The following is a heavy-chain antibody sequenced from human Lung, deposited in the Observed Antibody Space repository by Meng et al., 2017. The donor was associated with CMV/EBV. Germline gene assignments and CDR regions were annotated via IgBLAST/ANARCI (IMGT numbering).Heavy chain of an antibody. V-gene: IGHV1-2*02. CDR2: INPRSGDS. Sequence: SGYTFGDYFIHWVRQAPGQGLEWMGWINPRSGDSKYAQKFQGRVTMTRDTAISATYMEVRRLTYDDTAVYYCARNNYYYDSSGPFGLWGQGALVTVSS. CDR3: ARNNYYYDSSGPFGL. J-gene: IGHJ5*02. D-gene: IGHD3-22*01. CDR1: GYTFGDYF.